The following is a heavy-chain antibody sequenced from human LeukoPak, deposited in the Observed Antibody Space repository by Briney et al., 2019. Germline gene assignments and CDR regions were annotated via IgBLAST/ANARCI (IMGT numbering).Heavy chain of an antibody. CDR3: ARTASRGPQSAESFHH. Sequence: PGRPLRLSCAASGFTFSSYGMHWVRQAPGKGLEWVAVIWYDGTNKYYADSVKGRFTISRDNSKNTLYLQMNSLRAEDTAVYYCARTASRGPQSAESFHHWGQGTLVTVSS. V-gene: IGHV3-33*01. J-gene: IGHJ1*01. CDR2: IWYDGTNK. CDR1: GFTFSSYG.